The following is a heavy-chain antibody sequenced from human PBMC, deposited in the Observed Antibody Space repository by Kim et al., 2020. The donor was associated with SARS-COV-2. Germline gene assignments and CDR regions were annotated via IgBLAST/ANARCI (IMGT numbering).Heavy chain of an antibody. CDR1: GYSFTSYW. D-gene: IGHD3-22*01. Sequence: GESLKISCKGSGYSFTSYWIGWVRQMPGKGLEWMGIIYPGDSDTRYSPSFQGQVTISADKSISTAYLQWSGLKASDTAMYYCARRTYSYDNSDYYDAGSYSCFDLWGRGTLVTVSS. V-gene: IGHV5-51*01. J-gene: IGHJ2*01. CDR2: IYPGDSDT. CDR3: ARRTYSYDNSDYYDAGSYSCFDL.